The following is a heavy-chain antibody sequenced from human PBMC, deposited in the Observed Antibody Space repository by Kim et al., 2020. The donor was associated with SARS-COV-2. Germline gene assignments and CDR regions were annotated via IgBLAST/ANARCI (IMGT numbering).Heavy chain of an antibody. Sequence: SETLSLTCAVSGGSISSSNWWSWVRQPPGKGLQWIGEIYHSGSTNYNPSLQSRVNIAVDKSKNQFSLQLSSVTAGDTAVYYCARRGITMVRGVIITFFDYWGQGSLGTVSS. D-gene: IGHD3-10*01. V-gene: IGHV4-4*02. CDR3: ARRGITMVRGVIITFFDY. CDR1: GGSISSSNW. J-gene: IGHJ4*02. CDR2: IYHSGST.